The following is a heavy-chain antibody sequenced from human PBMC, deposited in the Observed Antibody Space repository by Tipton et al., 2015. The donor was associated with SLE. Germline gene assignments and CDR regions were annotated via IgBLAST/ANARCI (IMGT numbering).Heavy chain of an antibody. CDR2: IYYSGST. Sequence: TLSLTCTVSGGSISSHYRTWIRQPPGKGLEWIGYIYYSGSTQYNPSLKSRVTISIDTAKTQFSLELSSVTAADTAFYYCARAGYSSSWPLDFWGQGRLVTVSS. J-gene: IGHJ4*02. V-gene: IGHV4-59*11. CDR3: ARAGYSSSWPLDF. D-gene: IGHD6-13*01. CDR1: GGSISSHY.